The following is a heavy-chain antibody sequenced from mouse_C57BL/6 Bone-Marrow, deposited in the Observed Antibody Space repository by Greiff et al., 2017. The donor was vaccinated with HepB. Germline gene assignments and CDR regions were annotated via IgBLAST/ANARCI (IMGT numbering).Heavy chain of an antibody. Sequence: VQLKQSGPELVKPGASVKISCKASGYTFTDYYMNWVKQSHGKSLEWIGDINPNNGGTSYNQKFKGKATLTVDKSSSTAYMELRSLTSEDSAVYYCARSTTVVAPFAYWGQGTLVTVSA. CDR1: GYTFTDYY. J-gene: IGHJ3*01. V-gene: IGHV1-26*01. CDR2: INPNNGGT. CDR3: ARSTTVVAPFAY. D-gene: IGHD1-1*01.